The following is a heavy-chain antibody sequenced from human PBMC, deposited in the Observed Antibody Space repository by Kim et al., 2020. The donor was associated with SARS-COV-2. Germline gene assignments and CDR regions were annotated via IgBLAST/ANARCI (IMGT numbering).Heavy chain of an antibody. CDR2: ISYDGSNK. V-gene: IGHV3-30*18. CDR3: AKDQGIQLWLGAVRFGDYYGMDV. J-gene: IGHJ6*02. D-gene: IGHD5-18*01. Sequence: GGSLRLSCAASGFTFSSYGMHWVRQAPGKGLEWVAVISYDGSNKYYADSVKGRFTISRDNSKNTLYLQMNSLRAEDTAVYYCAKDQGIQLWLGAVRFGDYYGMDVWGQGTTVTVSS. CDR1: GFTFSSYG.